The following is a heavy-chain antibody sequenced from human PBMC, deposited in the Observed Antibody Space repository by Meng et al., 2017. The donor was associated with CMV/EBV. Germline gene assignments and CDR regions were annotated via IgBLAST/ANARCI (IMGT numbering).Heavy chain of an antibody. Sequence: QRQPQEPGAGLVKPSGPLSLACTVSCGSISSSSYYCGWIRQPPGKGLEWIGSIYYSGSTYYNPSLKSRVTISVDTSKNQFSLKLSSVTAADTAVYYCARFMSSSWDHYFDYWGQGTLVTVSS. J-gene: IGHJ4*02. V-gene: IGHV4-39*07. CDR3: ARFMSSSWDHYFDY. D-gene: IGHD6-13*01. CDR1: CGSISSSSYY. CDR2: IYYSGST.